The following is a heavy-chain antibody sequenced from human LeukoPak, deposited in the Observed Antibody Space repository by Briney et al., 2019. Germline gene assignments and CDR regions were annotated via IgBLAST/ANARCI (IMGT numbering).Heavy chain of an antibody. J-gene: IGHJ6*03. CDR1: GFTFSSYW. CDR3: ARASYGDYYYYYYMDV. CDR2: INSDGSST. V-gene: IGHV3-74*01. D-gene: IGHD4-17*01. Sequence: PGGSLRLSCAASGFTFSSYWMHWVRQAPGKGQVWVSLINSDGSSTSYADSVKGRFTISRDNAKNTLYLQMNSLRAEDTAVYYCARASYGDYYYYYYMDVWGKGTTVTVSS.